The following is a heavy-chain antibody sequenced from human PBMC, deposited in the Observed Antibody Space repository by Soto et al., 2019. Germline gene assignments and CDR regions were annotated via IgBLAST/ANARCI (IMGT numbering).Heavy chain of an antibody. J-gene: IGHJ6*02. CDR3: ARDLWGYCGTDCYPLDV. Sequence: SETLCVTCTVSGGSISRYYWTWIRQLPGKGLEWIGYMYNTGSTVYNPPFKSRVTISVDTSKNQFSLKLNSVTAADTAVYYCARDLWGYCGTDCYPLDVWGQGTTVTVS. CDR1: GGSISRYY. CDR2: MYNTGST. D-gene: IGHD2-21*02. V-gene: IGHV4-59*01.